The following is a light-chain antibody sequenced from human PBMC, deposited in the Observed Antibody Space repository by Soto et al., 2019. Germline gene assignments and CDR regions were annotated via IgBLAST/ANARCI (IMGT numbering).Light chain of an antibody. V-gene: IGKV1-39*01. CDR2: SAS. CDR3: QQNYSPPLS. J-gene: IGKJ4*01. Sequence: DIQMTQSPSSLSASVGDRVTITCRTSQSISTYLSWFQQKPGEAPRLLMYSASSLPSGVPSRFIGSGSGTVFTLTISSLQPEDFATYYCQQNYSPPLSFGGGTKVEV. CDR1: QSISTY.